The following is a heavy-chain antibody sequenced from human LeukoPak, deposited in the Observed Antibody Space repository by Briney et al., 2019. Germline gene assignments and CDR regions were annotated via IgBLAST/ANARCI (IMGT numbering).Heavy chain of an antibody. V-gene: IGHV1-2*02. CDR1: GYTFTGYY. CDR3: ARGIARLWAAFDI. D-gene: IGHD3-3*01. J-gene: IGHJ3*02. Sequence: ASVKVSCKASGYTFTGYYMHWVRQAPGQGLEWMGWINPNSGGTNYAQKFQGRVTMTRDTSISTAYMELSRLRSDDTAVYYCARGIARLWAAFDIWGQGTMVTVSS. CDR2: INPNSGGT.